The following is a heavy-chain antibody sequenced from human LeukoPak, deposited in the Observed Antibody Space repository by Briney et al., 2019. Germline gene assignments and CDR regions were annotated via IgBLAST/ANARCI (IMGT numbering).Heavy chain of an antibody. CDR1: GFTFDDYA. D-gene: IGHD4-23*01. Sequence: GGSLRLSCAASGFTFDDYAMHWVRQAPGKGLEWVSGISWNSGSRGYADSVKGRFTISRDNAKNSLYLQMNSLRAEDTALYYCARKVKDAFDIWGQGTMVTVSS. CDR3: ARKVKDAFDI. J-gene: IGHJ3*02. CDR2: ISWNSGSR. V-gene: IGHV3-9*01.